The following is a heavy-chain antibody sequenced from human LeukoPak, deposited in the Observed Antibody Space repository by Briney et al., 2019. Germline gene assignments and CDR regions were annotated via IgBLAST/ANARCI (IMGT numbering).Heavy chain of an antibody. D-gene: IGHD3-10*01. CDR3: ARETDHYVSGSCSH. V-gene: IGHV3-30*03. CDR1: GFIFSNYG. Sequence: PGGSLRLSCAGPGFIFSNYGMHWVRQAPGKGLESVAVVSFHGSLKYYAESVEGRFAISRDNLKNTLYLQMNSLRPEDTAVYFCARETDHYVSGSCSHWGQGTLVTVSS. CDR2: VSFHGSLK. J-gene: IGHJ4*02.